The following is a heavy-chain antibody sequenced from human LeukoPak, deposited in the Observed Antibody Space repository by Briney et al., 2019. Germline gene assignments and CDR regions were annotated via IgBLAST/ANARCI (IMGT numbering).Heavy chain of an antibody. Sequence: GGSLRLSCAASGFTVSSNYMSWVRQAPGKGLEWVANIEQDGSEKYYVDSVKGRFTISRDNAKNSLYLQMNSLRAEDTAVYYCARDLSTYYYDSSGYYLDYWGQGTLVTVSS. CDR1: GFTVSSNY. CDR2: IEQDGSEK. V-gene: IGHV3-7*01. J-gene: IGHJ4*02. CDR3: ARDLSTYYYDSSGYYLDY. D-gene: IGHD3-22*01.